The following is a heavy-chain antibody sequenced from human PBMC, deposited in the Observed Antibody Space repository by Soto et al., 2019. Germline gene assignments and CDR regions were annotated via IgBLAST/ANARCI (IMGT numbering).Heavy chain of an antibody. CDR1: GFTFSSYG. CDR3: ARDFTVGATYSGPYYYAMDV. CDR2: ISYDGSKE. D-gene: IGHD1-26*01. Sequence: GGSLRLSCAASGFTFSSYGMHWVRRAPGKGLEWVALISYDGSKEYYADSVRGQFTISRDNSKNTLYLQMNFLRVEDTAVYYCARDFTVGATYSGPYYYAMDVWGQGTTVTVSS. V-gene: IGHV3-33*05. J-gene: IGHJ6*02.